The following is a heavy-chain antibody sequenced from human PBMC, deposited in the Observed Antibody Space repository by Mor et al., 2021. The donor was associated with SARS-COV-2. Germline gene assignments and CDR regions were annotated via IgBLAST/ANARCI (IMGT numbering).Heavy chain of an antibody. D-gene: IGHD1-1*01. CDR3: AREGDCKTASGATDI. V-gene: IGHV3-30*03. CDR2: ILYRGSYK. Sequence: ILYRGSYKRYAESVRGRFTISRDNSRNTLDLEMNSLKVEDTAVYYCAREGDCKTASGATDIWGQGTPVTISS. J-gene: IGHJ3*02.